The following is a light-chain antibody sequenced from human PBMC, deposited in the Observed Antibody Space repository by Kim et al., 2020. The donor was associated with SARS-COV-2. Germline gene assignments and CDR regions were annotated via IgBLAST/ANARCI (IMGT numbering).Light chain of an antibody. CDR3: QQYGSA. Sequence: EIVLTQSPGTLSLSPGERATLSCRASQSVSSYLAWYQQKPGQAPRILISGASSRATGIPDRFSGSGSGTDFSLTINRLEPEDIAVYYWQQYGSAFGQGTKVYIK. CDR2: GAS. J-gene: IGKJ1*01. CDR1: QSVSSY. V-gene: IGKV3-20*01.